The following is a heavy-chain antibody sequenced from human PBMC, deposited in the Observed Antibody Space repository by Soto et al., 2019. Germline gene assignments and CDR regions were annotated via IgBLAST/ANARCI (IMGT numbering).Heavy chain of an antibody. CDR1: GGSISSSNW. CDR3: ARVHDSRLEGYSFDY. V-gene: IGHV4-4*02. J-gene: IGHJ4*02. Sequence: QVQLQESGPGLVKPSGTLSLTCAVSGGSISSSNWWSWVRQPPGKGLEWIGEIYHSGSTNYNPSLKSRVTISGDESKTKFSLKLSYVTAADMGVYYCARVHDSRLEGYSFDYWGQGTLVTVSS. D-gene: IGHD3-22*01. CDR2: IYHSGST.